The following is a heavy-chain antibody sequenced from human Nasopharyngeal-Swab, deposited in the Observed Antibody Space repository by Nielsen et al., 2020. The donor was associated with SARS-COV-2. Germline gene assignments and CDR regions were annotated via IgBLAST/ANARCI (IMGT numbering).Heavy chain of an antibody. CDR2: IYHRGTT. CDR1: GGSLNNYW. V-gene: IGHV4-34*01. J-gene: IGHJ5*02. CDR3: AKEGATGWFDP. Sequence: GSLRLSCAVYGGSLNNYWWSWIRQTPGKGLEWIGEIYHRGTTNYNPSLKSRVTISVDTSKNQFSLELISVTAADTVVYYCAKEGATGWFDPWGQGTLVTVSS.